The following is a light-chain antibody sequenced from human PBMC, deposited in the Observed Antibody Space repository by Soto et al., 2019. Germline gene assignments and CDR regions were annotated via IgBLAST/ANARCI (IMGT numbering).Light chain of an antibody. J-gene: IGLJ2*01. CDR3: TSYTSSFTLGV. Sequence: QSALTQPASVSGSPGQSITISCTGTSSDVGGYNYVSWYQHHPGKAPKLMIYVVSNRPSGVSNRFSGSKSGNTASLTISGLQAEDEAHYYCTSYTSSFTLGVFGGGTKLTVL. CDR1: SSDVGGYNY. V-gene: IGLV2-14*03. CDR2: VVS.